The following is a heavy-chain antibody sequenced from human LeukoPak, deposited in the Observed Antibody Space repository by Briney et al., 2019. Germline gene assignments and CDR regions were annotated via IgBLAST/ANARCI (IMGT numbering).Heavy chain of an antibody. Sequence: PSETLSLTCTVSGGSIRSSSYYWSWIRQPPGKGLEWIGYIYYSGGTNYNPSLKSRVTISVDTSKNQLSLKLSSVTAADTAVYYCARPITMVRGVTPRRHGWFDPWGQGTLVTVSS. CDR2: IYYSGGT. J-gene: IGHJ5*02. D-gene: IGHD3-10*01. CDR1: GGSIRSSSYY. CDR3: ARPITMVRGVTPRRHGWFDP. V-gene: IGHV4-61*05.